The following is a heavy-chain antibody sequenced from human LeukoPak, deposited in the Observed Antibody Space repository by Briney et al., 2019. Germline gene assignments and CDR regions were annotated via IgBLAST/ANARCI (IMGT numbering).Heavy chain of an antibody. CDR3: ATAPRIEDYMDV. Sequence: ASVKVSCKVSGYTLTELSMHWVRQAPGKGLEWMGGFDPEDGETIYAQKCQGRVTMTEDTSTDTAYMELSSLRSEDTAVYYCATAPRIEDYMDVWGKGTTVTVSS. CDR1: GYTLTELS. V-gene: IGHV1-24*01. J-gene: IGHJ6*03. D-gene: IGHD2-15*01. CDR2: FDPEDGET.